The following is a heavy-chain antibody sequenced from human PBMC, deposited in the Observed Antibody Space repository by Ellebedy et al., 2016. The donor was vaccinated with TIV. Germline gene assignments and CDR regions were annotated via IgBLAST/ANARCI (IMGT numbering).Heavy chain of an antibody. CDR2: INGGGDNT. V-gene: IGHV3-21*01. CDR1: EFAFETDW. D-gene: IGHD6-19*01. J-gene: IGHJ5*02. Sequence: GESLKIYCAASEFAFETDWMTWARQAPGKGLEWVSTINGGGDNTYYADSVKGRFTISRDNAKNSVYLQLSSLGAEDTAVYYCARDVWGGGWAWGQGTPVTVSS. CDR3: ARDVWGGGWA.